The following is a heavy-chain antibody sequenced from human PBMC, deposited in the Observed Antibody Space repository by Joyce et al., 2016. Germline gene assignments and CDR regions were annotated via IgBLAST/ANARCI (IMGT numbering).Heavy chain of an antibody. D-gene: IGHD6-19*01. V-gene: IGHV3-30*18. CDR1: GFTFSNNG. Sequence: QVQLVESGGGVVQPGRSLRLSCAASGFTFSNNGMHWVRQAPGKGLEWVAVIAFDGKNGYYADAVKGRFTISRDNSNNTVYLQMNSLRAEDTAVYYWAKDTSGWYGWFDPWGQGTLVTVSS. CDR3: AKDTSGWYGWFDP. J-gene: IGHJ5*02. CDR2: IAFDGKNG.